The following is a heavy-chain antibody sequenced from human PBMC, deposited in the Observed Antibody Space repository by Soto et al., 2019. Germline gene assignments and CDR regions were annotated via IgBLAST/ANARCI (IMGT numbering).Heavy chain of an antibody. V-gene: IGHV3-48*03. J-gene: IGHJ6*02. CDR2: ISSSGSTI. CDR3: ARDDYYDSSGYYPSHDYYYYGMDV. CDR1: GFTFSSYE. Sequence: PGGSLRLSCAASGFTFSSYEMNWVRQAPGKGLEWVSYISSSGSTIYYADSVKGRFTISRDNAKNSLYLQMNSLRAEDTAVYYCARDDYYDSSGYYPSHDYYYYGMDVWGQGTTVTVSS. D-gene: IGHD3-22*01.